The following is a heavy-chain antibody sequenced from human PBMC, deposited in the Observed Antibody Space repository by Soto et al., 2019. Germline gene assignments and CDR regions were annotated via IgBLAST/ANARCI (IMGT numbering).Heavy chain of an antibody. V-gene: IGHV1-18*01. CDR2: VSAYNGNT. D-gene: IGHD3-9*01. CDR3: VREGDDTLTGYYALTYFDS. Sequence: QVQLVQSGPEVKKPGASVKVSCKTSGYDLSKYSISWVRQAPGQGLEWMGWVSAYNGNTLYAQSLQGRVTMTTDTSTSTAYMELGSLRSDDTAVYYCVREGDDTLTGYYALTYFDSWGQGTLVTVSS. J-gene: IGHJ4*02. CDR1: GYDLSKYS.